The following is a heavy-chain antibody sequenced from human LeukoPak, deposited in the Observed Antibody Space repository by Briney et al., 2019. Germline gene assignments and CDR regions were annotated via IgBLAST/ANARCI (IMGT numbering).Heavy chain of an antibody. D-gene: IGHD3-22*01. J-gene: IGHJ4*02. V-gene: IGHV3-53*01. Sequence: PGGSLRLSCAASGFTVSSHYMSWVRQAPGKGLEWVSVIYSGGSTYYADSVKGRFTISRDNSKNTLYLQMNSLRAEDTAVYYCARDDSSGYFDYWGQGTLVTVSS. CDR3: ARDDSSGYFDY. CDR1: GFTVSSHY. CDR2: IYSGGST.